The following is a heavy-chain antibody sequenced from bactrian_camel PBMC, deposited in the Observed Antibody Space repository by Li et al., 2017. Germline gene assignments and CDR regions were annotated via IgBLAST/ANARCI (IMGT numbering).Heavy chain of an antibody. V-gene: IGHV3S53*01. CDR1: ISLYGSFC. CDR2: IDSDGNP. Sequence: VESGGGSVQTGGSLKLDCDYRISLYGSFCMGWFRQVPGKERERVATIDSDGNPIYADSVKGRFTISQDNDKNNMYLQMNSLKPEDTAMYYCAAVDPEYDCYSGSWLSRYMNITTTARGPRSPSP. J-gene: IGHJ4*01. CDR3: AAVDPEYDCYSGSWLSRYMNITT. D-gene: IGHD3*01.